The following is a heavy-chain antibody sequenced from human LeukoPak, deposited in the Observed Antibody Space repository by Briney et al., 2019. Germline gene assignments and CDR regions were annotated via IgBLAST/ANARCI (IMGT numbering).Heavy chain of an antibody. CDR2: IYYSGST. Sequence: SQTLSLTCTVSGGSISSGDYYWSWIRQPPGKGLEWIGYIYYSGSTYYNPSLKSRVTISVDTSKNQFSLKLSSVTAADTAVYYCARGSPILQAAMEIDAFDIWGQGTMVTVSS. J-gene: IGHJ3*02. CDR3: ARGSPILQAAMEIDAFDI. V-gene: IGHV4-30-4*01. D-gene: IGHD2-2*01. CDR1: GGSISSGDYY.